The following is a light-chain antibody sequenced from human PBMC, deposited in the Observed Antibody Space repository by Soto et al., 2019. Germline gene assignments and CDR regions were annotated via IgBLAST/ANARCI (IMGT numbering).Light chain of an antibody. CDR1: SSNIGAGYD. CDR3: QSYDSSLSGHVV. CDR2: GNN. V-gene: IGLV1-40*01. Sequence: QSVLTQPPSVSGAPGQRVTISCTGSSSNIGAGYDVQWYQQFPGTAPKLLIHGNNNRPSGVPDRFSGSKSGTSASLAITGLQAEDEADYYCQSYDSSLSGHVVFGGGTKVTVL. J-gene: IGLJ2*01.